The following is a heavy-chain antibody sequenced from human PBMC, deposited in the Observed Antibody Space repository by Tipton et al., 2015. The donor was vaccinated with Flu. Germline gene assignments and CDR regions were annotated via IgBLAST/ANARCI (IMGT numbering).Heavy chain of an antibody. CDR1: GGSLSSFY. CDR2: IYSSGIT. CDR3: ACAGHGYYDSSGSDY. J-gene: IGHJ4*02. Sequence: TLSLTCTVSGGSLSSFYWTWIRQPAGKGLEWIGRIYSSGITKYNPSLKSRVTMSVDTSKNQFSLSLSSVTAADTAVYYCACAGHGYYDSSGSDYWGQGTLVTVSS. V-gene: IGHV4-4*07. D-gene: IGHD3-22*01.